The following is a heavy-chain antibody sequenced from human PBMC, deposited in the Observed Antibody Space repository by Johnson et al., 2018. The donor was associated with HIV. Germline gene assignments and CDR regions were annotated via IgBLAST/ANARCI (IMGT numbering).Heavy chain of an antibody. CDR2: IYNDGSRT. CDR3: AKVDCGGDTCAEKAFDI. Sequence: MQLVESGGGLVQPGGSLRLSCAASGFTFRTYWMVWVRQVPGKRPVWVSRIYNDGSRTTYADSVRGRFTISRDNAKYTVDLQMNSLRVEDTAVYYCAKVDCGGDTCAEKAFDIWCQGTMVTVSS. V-gene: IGHV3-74*03. CDR1: GFTFRTYW. J-gene: IGHJ3*02. D-gene: IGHD2-21*01.